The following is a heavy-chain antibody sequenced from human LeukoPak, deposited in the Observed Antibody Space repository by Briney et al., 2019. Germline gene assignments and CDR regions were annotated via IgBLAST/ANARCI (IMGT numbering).Heavy chain of an antibody. V-gene: IGHV3-21*01. D-gene: IGHD5-24*01. Sequence: GGSLRLSCAASGFTFSSYPMNWVRQAPGKGLEWVSSISGGSISISYADSVKGRFIISRDNAKNSLYLQMSTLRAEDTAVYYCARDLMATITSSYFAMNVWGQGTTVTVSS. J-gene: IGHJ6*02. CDR1: GFTFSSYP. CDR3: ARDLMATITSSYFAMNV. CDR2: ISGGSISI.